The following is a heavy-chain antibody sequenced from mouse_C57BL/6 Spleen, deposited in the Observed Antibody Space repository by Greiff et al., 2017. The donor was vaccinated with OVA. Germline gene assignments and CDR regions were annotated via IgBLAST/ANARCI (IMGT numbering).Heavy chain of an antibody. CDR1: GFTFNTYA. D-gene: IGHD3-2*02. J-gene: IGHJ3*01. V-gene: IGHV10-3*01. CDR3: VRDLDSSGPTWFAY. Sequence: EVKLVESGGGLVQPKGSLKLSCAASGFTFNTYAMHWVRQAPGKGLEWVARIRSKSSNYATYYADSVKDRFTISRDDSQSMLYLQMNNLKTEDTAMYYCVRDLDSSGPTWFAYWGQGTLVTVSA. CDR2: IRSKSSNYAT.